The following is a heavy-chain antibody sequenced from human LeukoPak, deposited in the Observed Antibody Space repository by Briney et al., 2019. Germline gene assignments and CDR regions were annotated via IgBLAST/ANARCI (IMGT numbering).Heavy chain of an antibody. CDR1: GFTFSSYG. D-gene: IGHD6-19*01. V-gene: IGHV3-30*18. Sequence: GGSLRLSCAASGFTFSSYGMHWVRQAPGKGLEWVAVISYDGSNKYYADSVKGRFTISRDNSKNTLYLQMNSLRAEDTAVYYCAKGEGSGWYIDYWGQRTLVTVSS. CDR3: AKGEGSGWYIDY. CDR2: ISYDGSNK. J-gene: IGHJ4*02.